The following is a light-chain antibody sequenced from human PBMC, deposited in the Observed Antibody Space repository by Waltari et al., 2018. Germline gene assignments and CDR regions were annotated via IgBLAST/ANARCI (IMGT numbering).Light chain of an antibody. CDR1: QSISYSSNPRNY. J-gene: IGKJ2*01. V-gene: IGKV4-1*01. CDR2: WAA. Sequence: DIVVTQPPDSLAVSLGERATFHCTSSQSISYSSNPRNYLAWYQQNPGQPPKLLIYWAATRESGVPDRFSGSGSGTDFTLTISSLQAEDVAVYYCHQYYTTPYTFGQGTKLEIK. CDR3: HQYYTTPYT.